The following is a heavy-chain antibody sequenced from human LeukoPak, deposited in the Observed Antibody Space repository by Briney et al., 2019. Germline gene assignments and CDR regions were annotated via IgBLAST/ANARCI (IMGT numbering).Heavy chain of an antibody. V-gene: IGHV4-61*01. CDR3: ASRKSGSYFPSIDY. Sequence: SETLSLTCTVSGGSVSSGSYYWSWIRQPPWKGLERIGYIYYSGRTNYNPSLKSRVTISVDTSKNQFSLKLSSVTAADTAVYYCASRKSGSYFPSIDYWGQGTLVTVSS. CDR1: GGSVSSGSYY. J-gene: IGHJ4*02. CDR2: IYYSGRT. D-gene: IGHD1-26*01.